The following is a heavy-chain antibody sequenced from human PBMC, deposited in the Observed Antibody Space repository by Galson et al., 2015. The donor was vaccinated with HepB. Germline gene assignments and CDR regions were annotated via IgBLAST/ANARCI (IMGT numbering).Heavy chain of an antibody. CDR1: GGSISSSDW. V-gene: IGHV4-4*02. CDR2: IYHSGST. J-gene: IGHJ4*02. Sequence: ETLSLTCAVSGGSISSSDWWIWVRQPPGKGLEWVGQIYHSGSTNYNPSLESRVTISVDRSKNQFSLKLTSVTAADTAVCYCAREKGGNSYLDYWGQGTLVTVSS. D-gene: IGHD4-23*01. CDR3: AREKGGNSYLDY.